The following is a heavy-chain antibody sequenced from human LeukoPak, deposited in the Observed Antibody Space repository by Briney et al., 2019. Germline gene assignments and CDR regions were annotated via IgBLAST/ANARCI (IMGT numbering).Heavy chain of an antibody. J-gene: IGHJ6*03. V-gene: IGHV3-74*01. CDR3: AREEVFGVVAKSTYYYYYMDV. CDR2: INSDGSST. CDR1: GFTFSSYW. D-gene: IGHD3-3*01. Sequence: GGSLRLSCAASGFTFSSYWMHWVRQAPGKGLVWVSRINSDGSSTSYADSVKGRFTISRDNAKNTLYLQMNGLRAEDTAVYYCAREEVFGVVAKSTYYYYYMDVWGKGTTVTVSS.